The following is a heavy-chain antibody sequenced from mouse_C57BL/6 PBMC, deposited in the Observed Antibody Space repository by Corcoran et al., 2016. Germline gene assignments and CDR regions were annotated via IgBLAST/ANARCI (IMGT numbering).Heavy chain of an antibody. V-gene: IGHV1-55*01. D-gene: IGHD1-1*01. CDR3: ARGGYYGSSYGFAY. CDR1: GYTFTSYW. CDR2: IYPGSGST. J-gene: IGHJ3*01. Sequence: QVQLQQPGAELVKPEASVKMSCKASGYTFTSYWITWVKQRPGQGLEWIGDIYPGSGSTNYNEKFKSKATLTVDTSSSTAYMQLSSLTSEDSAVYYCARGGYYGSSYGFAYWGQGTLVTVSA.